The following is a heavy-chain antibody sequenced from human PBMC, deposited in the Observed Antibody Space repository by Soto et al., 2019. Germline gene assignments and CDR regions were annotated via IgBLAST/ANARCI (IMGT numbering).Heavy chain of an antibody. CDR1: GFTFSSYS. J-gene: IGHJ6*02. Sequence: EVQLVESGGGLVQPGGSLRLSCAASGFTFSSYSMNWVRQAPGKGLEWVSYISSSSSTIYYADSVKGRFTISRDNAKNSLYLQMNSRRDEDTAVYYCERVRSVYGMDVWGQGTTVTVSS. V-gene: IGHV3-48*02. CDR3: ERVRSVYGMDV. CDR2: ISSSSSTI.